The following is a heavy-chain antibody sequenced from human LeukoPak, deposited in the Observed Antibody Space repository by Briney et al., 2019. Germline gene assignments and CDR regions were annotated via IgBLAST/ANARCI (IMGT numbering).Heavy chain of an antibody. CDR3: ARVGYYYDFHP. CDR1: GFNFNTYT. J-gene: IGHJ5*02. CDR2: IYSGGST. V-gene: IGHV3-53*01. D-gene: IGHD3-22*01. Sequence: QSGGSLRLSCAASGFNFNTYTMSWVRQAPGKGLEWVSVIYSGGSTYYADSVKGRFTISRDNSKNTLYLQMNSLRAEDTAVYYCARVGYYYDFHPWGQGTLVTVSS.